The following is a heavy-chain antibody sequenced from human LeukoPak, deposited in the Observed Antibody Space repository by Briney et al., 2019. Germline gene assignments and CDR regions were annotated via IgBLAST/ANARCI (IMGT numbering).Heavy chain of an antibody. D-gene: IGHD6-19*01. CDR3: ARDPQWLDIDY. CDR2: IWYDGSNK. V-gene: IGHV3-33*01. Sequence: GGSLRLSCAASGFTFSSYGMHWVRQAPGKGLEWVAAIWYDGSNKYYADSVKGRFTISRDNSKNTLYLQMNSLRAEDTAVYYCARDPQWLDIDYWGQGTLVTVSS. CDR1: GFTFSSYG. J-gene: IGHJ4*02.